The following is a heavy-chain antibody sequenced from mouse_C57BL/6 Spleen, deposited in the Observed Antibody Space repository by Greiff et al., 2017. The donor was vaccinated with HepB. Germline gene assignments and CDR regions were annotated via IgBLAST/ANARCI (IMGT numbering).Heavy chain of an antibody. CDR2: IYPGSGST. CDR3: ARGGSNWFAY. CDR1: GYTFTSYW. V-gene: IGHV1-55*01. D-gene: IGHD2-5*01. J-gene: IGHJ3*01. Sequence: QVQLQQPGAELVKPGASVKMSCKASGYTFTSYWITWVKQRPGQGLEWIGDIYPGSGSTNYNEKFKSKATLTVDTSSSTAYMQLSSLASEDSAFYYCARGGSNWFAYWGQGTLVTVSA.